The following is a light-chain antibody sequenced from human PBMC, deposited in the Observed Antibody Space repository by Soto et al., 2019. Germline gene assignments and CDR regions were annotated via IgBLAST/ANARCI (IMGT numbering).Light chain of an antibody. CDR3: QQLRMYPST. J-gene: IGKJ4*01. CDR2: AAS. CDR1: QDIAIY. Sequence: DIHMAHSPSSLSASVLYIFTITCLASQDIAIYLAWYQQKPGEAPKLLIYAASTLYGGVPSRFSGSGSGTDFALTITSLQAEDFATYYCQQLRMYPSTFGGGTKVDIK. V-gene: IGKV1-9*01.